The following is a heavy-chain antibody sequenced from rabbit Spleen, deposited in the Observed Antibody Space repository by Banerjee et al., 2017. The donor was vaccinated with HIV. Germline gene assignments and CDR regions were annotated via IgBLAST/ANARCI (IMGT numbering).Heavy chain of an antibody. CDR2: IATSSGST. CDR3: ARDRDL. J-gene: IGHJ4*01. CDR1: GIDFSSTHY. Sequence: QEQLEESGGDLVKPGASLTLTCKASGIDFSSTHYMCWVRQAPGKGLEWIGCIATSSGSTYYASWAKGRFTITSSTSLNTVTLQMTSLTAADTATYFCARDRDLWGPGTLVTVS. V-gene: IGHV1S43*01.